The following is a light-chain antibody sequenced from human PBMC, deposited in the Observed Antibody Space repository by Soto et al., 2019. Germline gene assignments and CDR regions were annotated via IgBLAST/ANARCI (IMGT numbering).Light chain of an antibody. CDR1: SSDIGDYNY. CDR2: EVR. CDR3: TSYTTSSTLYV. J-gene: IGLJ1*01. V-gene: IGLV2-14*01. Sequence: QSALTQPAAVSGSPGQSITISCTGTSSDIGDYNYVSWYQQHPGKAPKLMIYEVRNRPSGVSNRFSGSKSGNTASLTISGLQGEDEADYYCTSYTTSSTLYVFGTGTKLTVL.